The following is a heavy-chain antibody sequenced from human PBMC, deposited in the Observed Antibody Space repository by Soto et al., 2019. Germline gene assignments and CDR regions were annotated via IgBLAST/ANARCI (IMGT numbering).Heavy chain of an antibody. J-gene: IGHJ5*02. V-gene: IGHV4-34*01. CDR3: ARGLYGSGLNCFDL. CDR2: INHSGST. Sequence: PSETLSLTCAVYGGSFSGYSWSWIRQPPGKGLEWMGEINHSGSTNYYPSLKSRVLISLDTFKNQFALKLSSVTAADTAVYYCARGLYGSGLNCFDLWGQGTLVTVSS. CDR1: GGSFSGYS. D-gene: IGHD3-10*01.